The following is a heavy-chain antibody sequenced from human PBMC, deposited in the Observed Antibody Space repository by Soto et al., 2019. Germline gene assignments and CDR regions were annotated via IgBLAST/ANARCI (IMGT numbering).Heavy chain of an antibody. V-gene: IGHV5-51*01. CDR2: IYPGDSDT. CDR3: ARYSGSYWHYLDF. D-gene: IGHD1-26*01. CDR1: GYSFASHW. J-gene: IGHJ4*02. Sequence: GESLKISCKGSGYSFASHWVAWVRQMPEKGLEWIGTIYPGDSDTKYSSAFRGHVTISADASVSTAYLQWRSLEATDSAIYYCARYSGSYWHYLDFWGQGTLVTVS.